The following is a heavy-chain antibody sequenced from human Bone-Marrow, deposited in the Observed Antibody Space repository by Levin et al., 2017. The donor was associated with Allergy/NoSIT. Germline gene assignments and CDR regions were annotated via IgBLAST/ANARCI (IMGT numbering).Heavy chain of an antibody. CDR2: IYWNDDK. CDR1: GFSLSPYGVG. CDR3: AYDRGIITFDY. J-gene: IGHJ4*02. Sequence: ESGPTLVKPTQTLTLTCTFSGFSLSPYGVGVGWIRQPPGKALEWLALIYWNDDKRYSPSLKSRLTITKDTSKNQVVLTMTNMDPVDTATYYCAYDRGIITFDYWGQGTLVTVSS. D-gene: IGHD3-16*01. V-gene: IGHV2-5*01.